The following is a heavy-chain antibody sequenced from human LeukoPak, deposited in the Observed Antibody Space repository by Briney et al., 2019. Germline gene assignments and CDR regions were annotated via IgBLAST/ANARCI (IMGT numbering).Heavy chain of an antibody. Sequence: GGSLRLSCAASGFTFSSYAMSWVRQAPGKGLEWVSAISGSGGSTYYADSVKGRFTISRDNSKNSLYLQMNSLRTEDTALYYCAKDRVIAAAGFAHQPPGYWGQGTLVTVSS. CDR3: AKDRVIAAAGFAHQPPGY. CDR1: GFTFSSYA. D-gene: IGHD6-13*01. J-gene: IGHJ4*02. V-gene: IGHV3-43*02. CDR2: ISGSGGST.